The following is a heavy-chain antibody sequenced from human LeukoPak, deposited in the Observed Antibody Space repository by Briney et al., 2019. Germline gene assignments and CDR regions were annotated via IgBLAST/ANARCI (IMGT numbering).Heavy chain of an antibody. CDR1: GFTFSSYS. V-gene: IGHV3-21*01. J-gene: IGHJ4*02. D-gene: IGHD1-26*01. CDR3: ARDLYSGSYIDRFDY. Sequence: PGGSLRLSCAASGFTFSSYSMNWVRQAPGKGLEWVSSISSSSSYIYYADSVKGRFTISRDNAKNSLYLQMNSLRAEDTAVYYCARDLYSGSYIDRFDYWGQGTLVTVSS. CDR2: ISSSSSYI.